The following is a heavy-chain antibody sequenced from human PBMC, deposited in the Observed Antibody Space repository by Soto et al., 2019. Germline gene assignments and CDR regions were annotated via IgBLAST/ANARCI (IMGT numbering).Heavy chain of an antibody. D-gene: IGHD3-22*01. CDR2: ISGSGGST. V-gene: IGHV3-23*01. Sequence: GXLRVSCAASGFTFSRYAMSWVRQSPGKGLEWVSAISGSGGSTYYADSVKGRFTISRDNSKNTLYLQMNSLRAEDTAVYYCAKYSSGYYSRPYFDYWGQGTLVTVSS. J-gene: IGHJ4*02. CDR1: GFTFSRYA. CDR3: AKYSSGYYSRPYFDY.